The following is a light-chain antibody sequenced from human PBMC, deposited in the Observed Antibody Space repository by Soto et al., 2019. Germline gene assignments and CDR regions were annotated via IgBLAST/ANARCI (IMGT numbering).Light chain of an antibody. Sequence: QSALTQPRSVSASPGQSVTISCTGTRSDVGGYNYVSWYQHHPGKAPKLMIYGVRARPSGVPDRFSGSKSGNTASLTISGLQAEDEADYYCCSYSGTPYVFGSGTKVTVL. J-gene: IGLJ1*01. CDR2: GVR. CDR1: RSDVGGYNY. V-gene: IGLV2-11*01. CDR3: CSYSGTPYV.